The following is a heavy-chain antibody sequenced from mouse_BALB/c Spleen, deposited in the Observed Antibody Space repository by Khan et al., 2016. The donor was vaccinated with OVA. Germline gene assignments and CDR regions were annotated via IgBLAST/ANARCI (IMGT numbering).Heavy chain of an antibody. CDR2: INTHSGVP. CDR3: AGWYGYGWYFDV. D-gene: IGHD2-2*01. V-gene: IGHV9-4*02. J-gene: IGHJ1*01. CDR1: GYTFTTAG. Sequence: QIQLVQSGPELKKPGETVRISCKASGYTFTTAGMQWVQKMPGKGLKWIGWINTHSGVPKYAEDFKGRFAFSLETSASTAYLQITNLNNEDTATYFCAGWYGYGWYFDVWGPGTTVTVSS.